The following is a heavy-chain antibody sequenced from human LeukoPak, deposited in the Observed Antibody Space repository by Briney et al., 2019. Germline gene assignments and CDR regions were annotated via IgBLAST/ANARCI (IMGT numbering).Heavy chain of an antibody. V-gene: IGHV4-39*07. J-gene: IGHJ3*02. D-gene: IGHD1-26*01. CDR2: IYYSGST. CDR1: GGSISSSNYY. Sequence: SETLSLTCTVSGGSISSSNYYWGWIRRPPGKGLEWIGSIYYSGSTHYNPSLKSRVTISVDTSKNQFSLKLSSVTAADTAVYYCAARTEPTAFDIWGQGTMVTVSS. CDR3: AARTEPTAFDI.